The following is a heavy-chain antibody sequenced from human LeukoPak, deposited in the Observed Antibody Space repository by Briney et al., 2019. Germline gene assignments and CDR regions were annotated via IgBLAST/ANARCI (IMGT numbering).Heavy chain of an antibody. V-gene: IGHV1-2*02. CDR1: GYTFTGYY. Sequence: ASVKVSCKASGYTFTGYYMHWVRQAPGQGLEWMGWINPNSGGTNYAQKFQERVTITRDMSTSTAYMELSSLRSEDTAVYYCAAGSVGQFYYYMDVWGKGTTVTVSS. CDR2: INPNSGGT. D-gene: IGHD5/OR15-5a*01. J-gene: IGHJ6*03. CDR3: AAGSVGQFYYYMDV.